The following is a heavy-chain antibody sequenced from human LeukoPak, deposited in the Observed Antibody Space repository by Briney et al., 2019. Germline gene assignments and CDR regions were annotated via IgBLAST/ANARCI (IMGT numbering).Heavy chain of an antibody. CDR1: GDSITSGDYY. V-gene: IGHV4-30-4*01. J-gene: IGHJ2*01. D-gene: IGHD2-21*02. Sequence: SETLSLTCTVSGDSITSGDYYWRWLRQPPGKGLEWIGYIYYSGSTYYNPSLKSRITMSLDTSKNEFSLKLNSVTAADTAVYYCARDHCGGNCYSGAYWYFDLWGRGTLVTVSS. CDR2: IYYSGST. CDR3: ARDHCGGNCYSGAYWYFDL.